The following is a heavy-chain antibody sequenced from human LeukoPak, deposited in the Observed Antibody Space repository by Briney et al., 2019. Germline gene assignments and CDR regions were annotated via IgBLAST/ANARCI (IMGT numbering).Heavy chain of an antibody. CDR3: VKSASSYGANWFDP. D-gene: IGHD4/OR15-4a*01. CDR1: GFTFSNYA. J-gene: IGHJ5*02. V-gene: IGHV3-64D*09. Sequence: GGSLRLSCSASGFTFSNYAMHWVRQAPGKGLGYVSAISSDGGSTYYADSVKGRFIISRDNSKNTLYLHMSSLRAEDTAVYYCVKSASSYGANWFDPWGQGTLVTVSS. CDR2: ISSDGGST.